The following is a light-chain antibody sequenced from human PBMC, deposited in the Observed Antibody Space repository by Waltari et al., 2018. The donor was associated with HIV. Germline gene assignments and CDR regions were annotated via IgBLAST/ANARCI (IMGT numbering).Light chain of an antibody. V-gene: IGKV2-28*01. CDR3: MQALQTVFT. J-gene: IGKJ3*01. CDR2: LGS. CDR1: QSLLHSKGYNY. Sequence: DIVMTQSPLSLPVTPGEPASIPCRSSQSLLHSKGYNYLDWYLQKPGQSPQLLIYLGSNRASGVPDRFSGSGSGTDFTLKISRVEAEDVGVYYCMQALQTVFTFGPGTKVDIK.